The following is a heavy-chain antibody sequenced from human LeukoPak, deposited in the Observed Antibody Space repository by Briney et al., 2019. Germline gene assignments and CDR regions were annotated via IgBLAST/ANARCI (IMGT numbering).Heavy chain of an antibody. CDR3: AKSDGSGILSAGYFDY. CDR1: GFTFSSYA. V-gene: IGHV3-23*01. D-gene: IGHD3-10*01. J-gene: IGHJ4*02. CDR2: ISDSGGST. Sequence: GGSLRLSCAASGFTFSSYAMSWVRQAPGKGLEWVSAISDSGGSTYYADSVKGRFTISRDNSKNTLWLQMNSLRAEDTAVYFCAKSDGSGILSAGYFDYWGQGTLVTVSS.